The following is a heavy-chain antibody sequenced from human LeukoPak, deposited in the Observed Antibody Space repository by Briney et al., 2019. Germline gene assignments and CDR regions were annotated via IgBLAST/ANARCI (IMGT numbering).Heavy chain of an antibody. J-gene: IGHJ4*02. V-gene: IGHV4-39*07. CDR1: GGSISSSSYY. D-gene: IGHD6-19*01. CDR2: INYSGST. CDR3: ARARRYSSFYFDY. Sequence: SETLSLTCTVSGGSISSSSYYWGWIRQPPGKGLEWIGSINYSGSTYYNPSLKSRVTISVDTSKNQFSLKLSSVTAADTAVYYCARARRYSSFYFDYWGQGTLVTVSS.